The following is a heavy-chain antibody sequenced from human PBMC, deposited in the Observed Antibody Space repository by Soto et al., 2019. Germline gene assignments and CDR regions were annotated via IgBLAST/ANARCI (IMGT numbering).Heavy chain of an antibody. Sequence: QVQLVQSGAEVKKPGASVKVSCKASGYTFTNYDINWMRQATGQGLEWMGWMNPNSGHTNYAQKFKGRVTMTRNTSISTDYMELTSLRSEDTAVYYCASGMSTTWGPGTLVTVPP. CDR2: MNPNSGHT. D-gene: IGHD1-1*01. V-gene: IGHV1-8*01. CDR1: GYTFTNYD. CDR3: ASGMSTT. J-gene: IGHJ4*02.